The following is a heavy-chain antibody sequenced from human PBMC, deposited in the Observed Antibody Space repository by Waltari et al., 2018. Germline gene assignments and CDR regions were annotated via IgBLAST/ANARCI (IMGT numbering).Heavy chain of an antibody. J-gene: IGHJ5*02. CDR2: ISSSSSYV. V-gene: IGHV3-21*01. Sequence: EVQLVESGAGLVKPGGSLRLSCAASGFTFSSYSMNWVRQAPGKGLELVSSISSSSSYVYYADSVKGRFTISRDNAKNSLYLQMNSLRAEDTAVYDCASHLGELSNPWGQGTLVTVSS. D-gene: IGHD3-16*02. CDR3: ASHLGELSNP. CDR1: GFTFSSYS.